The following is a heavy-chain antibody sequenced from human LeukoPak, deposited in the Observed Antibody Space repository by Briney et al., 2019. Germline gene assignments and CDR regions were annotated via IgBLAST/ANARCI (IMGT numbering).Heavy chain of an antibody. CDR1: GFSFSTTW. Sequence: GGSLRLSCAASGFSFSTTWMHWVRQAPGKGLVWVARINSDGTGIIYADSVKGRFTISRDNAKNSLYLQMNSLRAEDTAVYYCARVRVIVVVTTGAFDIWGQGTMVTVSS. J-gene: IGHJ3*02. D-gene: IGHD3-22*01. V-gene: IGHV3-74*01. CDR3: ARVRVIVVVTTGAFDI. CDR2: INSDGTGI.